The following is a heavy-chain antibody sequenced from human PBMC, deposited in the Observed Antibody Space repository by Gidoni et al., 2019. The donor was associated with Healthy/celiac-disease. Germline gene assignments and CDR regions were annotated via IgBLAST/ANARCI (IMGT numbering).Heavy chain of an antibody. J-gene: IGHJ4*02. CDR3: ARDFRRGGFDY. Sequence: EVQLVESGGGLVQPGGSLRLSCAASGFTLSSYSMNWVRQAPGKGLGWVSYISSSSSTIYYADSVKGRFTISRDNAKNSLYLQMNSLRAEDTAVYYCARDFRRGGFDYWGQGTLVTVSS. CDR1: GFTLSSYS. D-gene: IGHD3-16*01. V-gene: IGHV3-48*01. CDR2: ISSSSSTI.